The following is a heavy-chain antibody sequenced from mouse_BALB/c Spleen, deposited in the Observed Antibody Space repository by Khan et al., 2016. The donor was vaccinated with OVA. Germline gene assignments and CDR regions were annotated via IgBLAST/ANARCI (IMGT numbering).Heavy chain of an antibody. CDR2: INSNGGTR. CDR1: GFTFSSYG. CDR3: ARVYYRYDEGYWYFAV. V-gene: IGHV5-6-3*01. Sequence: EVELVESGGGLVQPGGSLKLSCAASGFTFSSYGMSWVRQTPDKRLELVATINSNGGTRYYPDSMKGRFTISRDNAKNPLHLQMSSLKSEDTAMYYCARVYYRYDEGYWYFAVWGAGTTVTVSS. D-gene: IGHD2-14*01. J-gene: IGHJ1*01.